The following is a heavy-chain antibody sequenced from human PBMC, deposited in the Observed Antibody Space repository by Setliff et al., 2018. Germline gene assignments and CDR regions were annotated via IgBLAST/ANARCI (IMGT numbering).Heavy chain of an antibody. CDR2: IHAGSSNT. V-gene: IGHV1-18*01. D-gene: IGHD2-15*01. CDR3: ARMSTGGPYYDH. Sequence: ASVKVSCKASGYTFTNFGITWVRQAPGQGLEWMGWIHAGSSNTIYSQKLQGRLTITRDTSATTAYMELNSLTSEDTAVYYCARMSTGGPYYDHWGQGTLVTVSS. CDR1: GYTFTNFG. J-gene: IGHJ4*02.